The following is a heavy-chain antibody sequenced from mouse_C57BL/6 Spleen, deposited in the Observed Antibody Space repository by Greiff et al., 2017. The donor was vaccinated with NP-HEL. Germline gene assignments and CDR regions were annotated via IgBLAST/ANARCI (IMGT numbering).Heavy chain of an antibody. CDR1: GFNIKDDY. J-gene: IGHJ2*01. CDR2: IDPENGDT. D-gene: IGHD1-1*01. Sequence: LVESGAELVRPGASVKLSCTASGFNIKDDYMHWVKQRPEQGLEWIGWIDPENGDTEYASKFQGKATITADTSSNTAYLQLSSLTSEDTAVYYCTTDYGSRYYFDYWGQGTTLTVSS. CDR3: TTDYGSRYYFDY. V-gene: IGHV14-4*01.